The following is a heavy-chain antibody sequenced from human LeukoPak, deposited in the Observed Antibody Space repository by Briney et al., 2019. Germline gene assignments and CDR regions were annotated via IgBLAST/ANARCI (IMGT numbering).Heavy chain of an antibody. CDR2: INHSGST. CDR3: ARLRASITIFGVVIPRLSSYMDV. Sequence: GSLRLSCAASGFIFSDYYLSWIRQAPGKGLEWIGEINHSGSTNYNPSLKSRVTISVDTSKNQFSLKLSSVTAADTAVYYCARLRASITIFGVVIPRLSSYMDVWGKGTTVTVSS. D-gene: IGHD3-3*01. V-gene: IGHV4-34*01. J-gene: IGHJ6*03. CDR1: GFIFSDYY.